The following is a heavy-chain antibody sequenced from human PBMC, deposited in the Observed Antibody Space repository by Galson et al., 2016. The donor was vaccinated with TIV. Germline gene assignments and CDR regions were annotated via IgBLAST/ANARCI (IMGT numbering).Heavy chain of an antibody. V-gene: IGHV3-23*01. D-gene: IGHD3-10*01. CDR1: GFTFNRFA. CDR2: ISATGGST. J-gene: IGHJ4*02. Sequence: SLRLSCAASGFTFNRFAMSWVRQAPGKGLEWVSSISATGGSTYYADSVKGRFTNPRHYSKNTVYLQMNSLRPDDTAIYYCAKDASSQVHDSGSFDSWGQGTLVTVSS. CDR3: AKDASSQVHDSGSFDS.